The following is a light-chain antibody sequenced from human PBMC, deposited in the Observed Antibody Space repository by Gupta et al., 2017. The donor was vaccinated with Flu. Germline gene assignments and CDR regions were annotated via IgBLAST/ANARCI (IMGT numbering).Light chain of an antibody. V-gene: IGKV1-12*01. Sequence: GVPSRFSGSGFGTEFTLTINDLQPDDFATYYCQQANTFRPGLSFGGGTKVEIK. J-gene: IGKJ4*01. CDR3: QQANTFRPGLS.